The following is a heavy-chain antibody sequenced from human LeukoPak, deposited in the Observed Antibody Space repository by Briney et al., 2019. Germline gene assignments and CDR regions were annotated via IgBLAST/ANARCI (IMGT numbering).Heavy chain of an antibody. J-gene: IGHJ3*01. CDR3: ARVSPFGFNAFDV. CDR1: GFTFSSYW. Sequence: GGSLRLSCAASGFTFSSYWMSWVRQAPGRGLEWLANINQDGSEKYYVDSVKGRFTISRDNAKNSVYLQMNSLRVEDTAVYYCARVSPFGFNAFDVWGRGTLVTVSS. CDR2: INQDGSEK. D-gene: IGHD3-3*01. V-gene: IGHV3-7*01.